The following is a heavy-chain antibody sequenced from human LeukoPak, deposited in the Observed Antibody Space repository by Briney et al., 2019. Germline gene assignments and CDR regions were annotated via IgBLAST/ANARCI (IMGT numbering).Heavy chain of an antibody. CDR2: IYPGDSDT. CDR1: GYSFTSYW. Sequence: GESLKISCKGSGYSFTSYWIGWVRQMPGKGLEWMGIIYPGDSDTRYSPSFQGQVTISADKSISTAYLQWSSLKASDTAMYYCARLNREIHYGEHRGFDYWGQGTLVTVSS. D-gene: IGHD4-17*01. CDR3: ARLNREIHYGEHRGFDY. J-gene: IGHJ4*02. V-gene: IGHV5-51*01.